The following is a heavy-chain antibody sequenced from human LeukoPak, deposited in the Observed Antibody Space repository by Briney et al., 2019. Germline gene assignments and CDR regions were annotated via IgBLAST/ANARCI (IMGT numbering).Heavy chain of an antibody. Sequence: PGGSLRLSCAASGXTFSTYWMHWVRQAPGKGLEWVSRINPDGITTTCADSVKGRFTVSRDNAKNTLFLQMNSLRAEDTAVYYCARDYYYGMDVWGQGTTITVSS. J-gene: IGHJ6*02. CDR1: GXTFSTYW. V-gene: IGHV3-74*01. CDR2: INPDGITT. CDR3: ARDYYYGMDV.